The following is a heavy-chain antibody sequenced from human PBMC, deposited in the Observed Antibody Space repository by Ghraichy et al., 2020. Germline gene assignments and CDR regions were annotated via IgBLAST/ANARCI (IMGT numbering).Heavy chain of an antibody. CDR3: STSPRAGRGNY. J-gene: IGHJ4*02. D-gene: IGHD3-10*01. V-gene: IGHV3-74*01. CDR2: IKTDGSTT. Sequence: GSLRLSCAASGLTFSSYWMHWVRQAPGKGLEWVSHIKTDGSTTNYADSVRGRFTISRDNAKNTLYLQMNSLRADDTAVYYCSTSPRAGRGNYWGQGTLVTVSS. CDR1: GLTFSSYW.